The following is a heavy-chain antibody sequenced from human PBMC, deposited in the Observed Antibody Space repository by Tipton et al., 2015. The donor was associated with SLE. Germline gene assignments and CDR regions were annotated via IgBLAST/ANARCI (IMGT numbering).Heavy chain of an antibody. V-gene: IGHV3-7*01. D-gene: IGHD7-27*01. J-gene: IGHJ4*02. Sequence: SLRLSCAASGFTFSNFWMTWVRQAPGKGLEWVANMNPDGSEKYYVDSVKGRFTISRDNAQNSLYLQMNSLRVEDTAVYYCARSPNWGLDYWGRGTLVTVSS. CDR2: MNPDGSEK. CDR3: ARSPNWGLDY. CDR1: GFTFSNFW.